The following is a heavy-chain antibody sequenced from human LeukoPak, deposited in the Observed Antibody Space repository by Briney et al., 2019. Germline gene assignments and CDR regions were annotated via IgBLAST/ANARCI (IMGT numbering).Heavy chain of an antibody. CDR2: MNPNSGNT. Sequence: ASVKVSCKASGYTFTSYDINWVRQATGQELEWMGWMNPNSGNTGYAQKFQGRVTMTRNTSISTAYMELSSLRSEDTAVYYCARVTSGWSNSYYYYYMDVWGKGTTVTVSS. CDR1: GYTFTSYD. V-gene: IGHV1-8*01. J-gene: IGHJ6*03. CDR3: ARVTSGWSNSYYYYYMDV. D-gene: IGHD6-19*01.